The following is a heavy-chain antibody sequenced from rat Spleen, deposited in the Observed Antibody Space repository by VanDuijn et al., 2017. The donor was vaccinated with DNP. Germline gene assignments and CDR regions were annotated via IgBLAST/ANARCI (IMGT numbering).Heavy chain of an antibody. CDR2: ISTSGGST. CDR1: GFTLSDYY. J-gene: IGHJ1*01. D-gene: IGHD1-2*01. V-gene: IGHV5-25*01. Sequence: EVQLVETGGGLVQPGGSLKLSCAASGFTLSDYYMAWVRQAPTKGLEWVASISTSGGSTYYGDSVKGRVTISRDNAKSTLYLQMNSLRSEDMATYYCARWSSSHWYFDFWGPGTMVTVSS. CDR3: ARWSSSHWYFDF.